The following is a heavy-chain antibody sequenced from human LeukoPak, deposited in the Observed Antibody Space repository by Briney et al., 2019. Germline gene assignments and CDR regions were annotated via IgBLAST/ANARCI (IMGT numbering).Heavy chain of an antibody. CDR2: IYYSGST. J-gene: IGHJ4*02. V-gene: IGHV4-59*08. Sequence: SETLSLTCTVSGGSISGYYWSWIRQPPGKGLEWIGYIYYSGSTNYNPSLKSRVTISVDTSKNQFSLKLSSVTAADTPVYYCARSQGLDYFDYWGQGTLVTVSS. CDR1: GGSISGYY. CDR3: ARSQGLDYFDY.